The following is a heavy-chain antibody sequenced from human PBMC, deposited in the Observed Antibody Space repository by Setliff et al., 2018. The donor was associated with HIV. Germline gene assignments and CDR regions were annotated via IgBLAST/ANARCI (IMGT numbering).Heavy chain of an antibody. CDR2: INTSGGSA. V-gene: IGHV1-46*01. CDR1: GYTFTSYP. J-gene: IGHJ6*03. CDR3: ARGTTATDYYYYMDV. Sequence: ASVKVSCKASGYTFTSYPMHWVRQAPGQGLEWMGVINTSGGSAGYAEKFRGRVTITADTSTDTAYMELSSLRSEDTAVYFCARGTTATDYYYYMDVWGKGTSVTVSS. D-gene: IGHD4-17*01.